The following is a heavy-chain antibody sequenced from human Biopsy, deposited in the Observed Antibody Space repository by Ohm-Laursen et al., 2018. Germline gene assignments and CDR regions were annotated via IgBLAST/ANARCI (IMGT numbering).Heavy chain of an antibody. Sequence: ASLKVSCKASSYSFTDYNIHWMRQAPGQGLEWLGYINCKTGATNYAQKFQGTVTMTRDTSISTAYLALGSLRSADTALYYCARDPLNGHKHFDYWGQGSLVTVSS. J-gene: IGHJ4*02. CDR1: SYSFTDYN. CDR2: INCKTGAT. V-gene: IGHV1-2*02. CDR3: ARDPLNGHKHFDY. D-gene: IGHD2-8*01.